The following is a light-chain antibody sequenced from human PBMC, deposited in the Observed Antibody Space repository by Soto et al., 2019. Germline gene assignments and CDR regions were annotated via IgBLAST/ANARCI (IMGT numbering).Light chain of an antibody. CDR1: SSDVGTYNY. Sequence: QSALTQPRSVSGPPGQSVSISCSGTSSDVGTYNYVSWYQQHPGKAPKLMIYDVSKRPSGVPDRFSGSKSGNTASLTLSGLQAEDEADYYCCSYAGGYTHAVFGGGTKVTVL. CDR2: DVS. V-gene: IGLV2-11*01. J-gene: IGLJ2*01. CDR3: CSYAGGYTHAV.